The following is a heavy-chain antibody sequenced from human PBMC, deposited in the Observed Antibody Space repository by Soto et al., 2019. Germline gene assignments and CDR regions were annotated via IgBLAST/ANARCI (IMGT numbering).Heavy chain of an antibody. D-gene: IGHD1-26*01. CDR2: INSDGRST. Sequence: GGSLRLSCAASGFTFSGYWMHWVRQAPGKGLVWVSRINSDGRSTSYADSVKGRFTISRDNAKNTLYLQMNSLRAEDTAVYYCARTKYSGSYFDYWGQGTLVTVSS. CDR1: GFTFSGYW. CDR3: ARTKYSGSYFDY. V-gene: IGHV3-74*01. J-gene: IGHJ4*02.